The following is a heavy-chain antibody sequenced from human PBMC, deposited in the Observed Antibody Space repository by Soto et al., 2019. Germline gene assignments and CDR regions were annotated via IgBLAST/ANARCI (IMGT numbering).Heavy chain of an antibody. V-gene: IGHV3-23*01. CDR2: ISGSGDNT. Sequence: EVQLLESGGGLAQPGGSVRLSCAASGFSFDEYAMTWVRQAAGKGLEWVSAISGSGDNTYYADSVKGRFNISRDNSKNTLYLQLNSLRAEDTAVYYCAKGYYSGYDLAYFDYWGQGTLVTVSS. CDR1: GFSFDEYA. D-gene: IGHD5-12*01. CDR3: AKGYYSGYDLAYFDY. J-gene: IGHJ4*02.